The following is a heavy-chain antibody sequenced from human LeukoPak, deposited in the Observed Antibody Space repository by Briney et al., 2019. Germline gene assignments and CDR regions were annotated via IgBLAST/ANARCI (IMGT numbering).Heavy chain of an antibody. J-gene: IGHJ5*02. D-gene: IGHD1-7*01. CDR3: ARVNNWNYWAHPNWFDP. V-gene: IGHV4-38-2*02. Sequence: PSETLSLTCTVSGYSISSGYYWGWIRQPPGKGLEWIGNIYHNGSTDYNPSLKSRVTISVDTSKNQFSLKLSSVTAADTAVYYCARVNNWNYWAHPNWFDPWGQGTLVTVSS. CDR1: GYSISSGYY. CDR2: IYHNGST.